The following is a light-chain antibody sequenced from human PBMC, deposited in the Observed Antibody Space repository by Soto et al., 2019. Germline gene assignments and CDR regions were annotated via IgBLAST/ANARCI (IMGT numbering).Light chain of an antibody. CDR3: QQYGSSPPFT. V-gene: IGKV3-20*01. CDR2: GAS. CDR1: QGVGSN. J-gene: IGKJ3*01. Sequence: EIVLTQSPVTLSVSPGEGATLSCRASQGVGSNLAWYQQKPGQAPRLLIYGASTRAPGIPDRFSGSGSGTDFTLTVSGLEPEDFAVYFCQQYGSSPPFTFGPGTKVDIK.